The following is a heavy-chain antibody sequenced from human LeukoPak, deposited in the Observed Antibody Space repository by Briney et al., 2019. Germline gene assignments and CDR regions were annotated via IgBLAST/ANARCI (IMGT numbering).Heavy chain of an antibody. CDR1: GYSFTTYW. CDR3: ARVGRYSYGYGPNWFDP. D-gene: IGHD5-18*01. CDR2: IYPGDSDT. V-gene: IGHV5-51*01. J-gene: IGHJ5*02. Sequence: GESLKISCKGSGYSFTTYWIGWVRQMPGKGLDWMGIIYPGDSDTRYSPSFQGQVTISADKSISTAYPQWSSLKASDTAMYYCARVGRYSYGYGPNWFDPWGQGTLVTVSS.